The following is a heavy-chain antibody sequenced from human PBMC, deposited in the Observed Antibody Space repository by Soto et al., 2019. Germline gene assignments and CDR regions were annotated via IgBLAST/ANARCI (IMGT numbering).Heavy chain of an antibody. Sequence: QVQLVESGGGVVQPGRSLRLSCAASGFSLSNNGMHWVRQAPGKGLEWVADIWHDGGNKDYADSVKGRFIISRDNSKNTLYLEMNSLRVEDTAVYYCARDRKGYGSGSYDWGQGTLVIVSS. J-gene: IGHJ4*02. CDR3: ARDRKGYGSGSYD. D-gene: IGHD3-10*01. V-gene: IGHV3-33*01. CDR1: GFSLSNNG. CDR2: IWHDGGNK.